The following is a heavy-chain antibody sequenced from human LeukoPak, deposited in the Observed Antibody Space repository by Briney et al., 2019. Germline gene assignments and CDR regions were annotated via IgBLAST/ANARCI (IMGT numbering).Heavy chain of an antibody. D-gene: IGHD3-9*01. CDR3: AREIMTGYYWSAANYFDP. V-gene: IGHV1-18*01. CDR1: GYTFSTYD. Sequence: GASVKVSCKASGYTFSTYDITWVRQAPGQGLEWMGRISAYKGNTNYAQNLQGRVIMTTDTSTSTAYMDLRSLRSDDTAVYYCAREIMTGYYWSAANYFDPWGQGTLVTVSS. CDR2: ISAYKGNT. J-gene: IGHJ5*02.